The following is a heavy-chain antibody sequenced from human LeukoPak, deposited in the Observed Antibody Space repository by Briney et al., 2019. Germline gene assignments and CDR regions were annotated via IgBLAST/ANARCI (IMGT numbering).Heavy chain of an antibody. CDR2: IFYNGIT. Sequence: SETLSLTCTVSGGSISSFFWSWIRQPPGKGLEGIGYIFYNGITNYNPSLKSRVTISVDTSKNQFPLNLNSVTAADTAVYYCARDARTSGYDTGWFDPWGQGTLVTVSS. V-gene: IGHV4-59*01. CDR3: ARDARTSGYDTGWFDP. J-gene: IGHJ5*02. D-gene: IGHD5-12*01. CDR1: GGSISSFF.